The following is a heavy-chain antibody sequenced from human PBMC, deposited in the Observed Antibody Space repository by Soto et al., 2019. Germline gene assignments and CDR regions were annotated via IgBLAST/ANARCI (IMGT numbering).Heavy chain of an antibody. CDR2: INPKSGGT. J-gene: IGHJ4*01. Sequence: QVQLVQSGAEVKKPGASVKVSCKAAGYTFTGYYMHWVRPAPGQGLEWMGWINPKSGGTNYAQKFHGRVTMTRDTSISTDYMELSRLRSDATAVYYCASDRGYCSSNGFWNCDHWGQGTLVTVSS. CDR3: ASDRGYCSSNGFWNCDH. CDR1: GYTFTGYY. D-gene: IGHD2-2*01. V-gene: IGHV1-2*02.